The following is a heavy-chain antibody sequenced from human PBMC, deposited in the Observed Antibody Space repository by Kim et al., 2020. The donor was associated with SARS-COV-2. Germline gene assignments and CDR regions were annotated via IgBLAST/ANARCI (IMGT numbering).Heavy chain of an antibody. V-gene: IGHV6-1*01. CDR2: TYYRSKWYN. Sequence: SQTLSLTCAISGDSVSSNSAAWNWIRQSPSRGLEWLGRTYYRSKWYNDYAVSVKSRITINPDTSKNQFSLQLNSVTPEDTAVYYCARGPYIAAAGSYYYYGMDVWGQGTTVAVSS. J-gene: IGHJ6*02. CDR3: ARGPYIAAAGSYYYYGMDV. CDR1: GDSVSSNSAA. D-gene: IGHD6-13*01.